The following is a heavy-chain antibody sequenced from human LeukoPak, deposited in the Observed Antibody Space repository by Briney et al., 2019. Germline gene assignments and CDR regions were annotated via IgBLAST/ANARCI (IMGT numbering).Heavy chain of an antibody. D-gene: IGHD4-17*01. V-gene: IGHV3-53*01. CDR2: IYSGGST. CDR1: GFTVSSNY. Sequence: GGSLRLSCAASGFTVSSNYMSWVRQAPGKRLEWVSVIYSGGSTYYADSVKGRFTISRDNSKNTLYLQMNSLRAGDTAVYYCARGEDYGDYFDYWGQGTLVTVSS. J-gene: IGHJ4*02. CDR3: ARGEDYGDYFDY.